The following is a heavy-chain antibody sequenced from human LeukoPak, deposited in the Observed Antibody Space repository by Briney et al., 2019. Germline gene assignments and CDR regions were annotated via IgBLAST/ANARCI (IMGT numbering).Heavy chain of an antibody. CDR3: AKAPVTTCSGAYCYPFDY. Sequence: PGGSLRLSCAASGFTFSSYAMHWVRQAPGNGLEWVAVISYDGSNKYYADSVKGRFTISRDGSKNTLYLQVNSLRAGDAAVYYCAKAPVTTCSGAYCYPFDYWSQGTLVTVSS. CDR2: ISYDGSNK. V-gene: IGHV3-30*04. J-gene: IGHJ4*02. CDR1: GFTFSSYA. D-gene: IGHD2-15*01.